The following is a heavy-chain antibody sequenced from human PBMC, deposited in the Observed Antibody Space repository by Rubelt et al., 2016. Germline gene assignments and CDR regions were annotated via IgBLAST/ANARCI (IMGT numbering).Heavy chain of an antibody. CDR1: GGSFSAYY. CDR3: ARDLSGWYFDL. D-gene: IGHD3-10*01. J-gene: IGHJ2*01. CDR2: VYSSGRT. V-gene: IGHV4-34*01. Sequence: QLQLQQWGAGLLKPSETLSLTCVVSGGSFSAYYWSWIRQPPGKGLEWIGSVYSSGRTNYNPSLESRVTMLVDTSTNNFSLRLSSVTAADTAVYYCARDLSGWYFDLWGRGTLVTVFS.